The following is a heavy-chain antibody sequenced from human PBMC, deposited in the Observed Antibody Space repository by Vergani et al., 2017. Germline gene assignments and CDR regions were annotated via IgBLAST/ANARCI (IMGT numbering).Heavy chain of an antibody. J-gene: IGHJ4*02. V-gene: IGHV4-59*01. CDR1: GGSISSYY. D-gene: IGHD5-24*01. CDR2: IYYSGST. Sequence: QVQLQESGPGLVKPSETLSLTCTVSGGSISSYYWSWIRQPPGKGLEWIGYIYYSGSTNYNPSLKSRVTISVDTSKNQFSLKLSSVTAADPAVYYCAGVSAGGDGYNLVLAYYFDYWGQGTLVTVSS. CDR3: AGVSAGGDGYNLVLAYYFDY.